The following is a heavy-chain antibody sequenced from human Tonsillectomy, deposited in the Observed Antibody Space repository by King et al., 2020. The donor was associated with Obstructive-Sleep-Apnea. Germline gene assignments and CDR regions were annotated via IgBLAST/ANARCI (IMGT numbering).Heavy chain of an antibody. V-gene: IGHV1-8*01. CDR2: MSPSSGST. CDR1: GYTFTSYD. Sequence: QLVQSGAEVKKPGASVKVSCKASGYTFTSYDINWVRQATGRGLEWMAWMSPSSGSTAHAQKFQGRVTMTRSASNSTAYMDLSSLRSEDTAVYYCARSKGPGAFDIWGQGTMVIVSS. J-gene: IGHJ3*02. CDR3: ARSKGPGAFDI.